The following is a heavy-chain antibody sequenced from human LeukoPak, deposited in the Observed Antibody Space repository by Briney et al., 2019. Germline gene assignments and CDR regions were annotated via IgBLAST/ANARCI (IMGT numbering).Heavy chain of an antibody. Sequence: ASVKVSCKASGGTFSSYAISWVRQAPGQGLEWMGGIIPIFGTANYAQKFQGRVTITTDESTSTAYMELSSLRSEDTAVYYCARGRSGSSKNWASWFDPWGQGTLVTVSS. CDR3: ARGRSGSSKNWASWFDP. CDR1: GGTFSSYA. J-gene: IGHJ5*02. V-gene: IGHV1-69*05. CDR2: IIPIFGTA. D-gene: IGHD3-10*01.